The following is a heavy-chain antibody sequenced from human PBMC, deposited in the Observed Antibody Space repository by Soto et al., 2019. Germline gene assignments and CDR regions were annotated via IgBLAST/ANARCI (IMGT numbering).Heavy chain of an antibody. Sequence: ASVKVSCKASGYTFTSYGISWVRQAPGQGLEWMGWISAYNDNTKYAQKLQGRVTMTTDTSTDTAYMELRSLRSDDTAVYYCARDASEVWSADYGRFDPWGQGTLVTVSS. J-gene: IGHJ5*02. CDR3: ARDASEVWSADYGRFDP. D-gene: IGHD3-3*01. CDR2: ISAYNDNT. V-gene: IGHV1-18*01. CDR1: GYTFTSYG.